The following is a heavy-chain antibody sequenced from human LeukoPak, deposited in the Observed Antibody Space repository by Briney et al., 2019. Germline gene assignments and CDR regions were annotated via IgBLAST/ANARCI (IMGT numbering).Heavy chain of an antibody. Sequence: GGSLRLSCAASGFTVSTNYMNWVRQALGKGLEWVSVIYSGGSTYYADSVKGRFTISRDNSKNMLYLQMNSLRAEDTAVYYCARDTVTTFRFRDYYYYGMDVWGQGTTVTVSS. V-gene: IGHV3-53*01. J-gene: IGHJ6*02. CDR2: IYSGGST. CDR1: GFTVSTNY. CDR3: ARDTVTTFRFRDYYYYGMDV. D-gene: IGHD4-17*01.